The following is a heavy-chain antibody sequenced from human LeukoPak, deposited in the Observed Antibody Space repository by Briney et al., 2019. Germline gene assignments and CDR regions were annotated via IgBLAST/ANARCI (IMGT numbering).Heavy chain of an antibody. D-gene: IGHD6-13*01. Sequence: SETLSLTCIVSGGSISSYYWSWIRQPPGKGLEWIGYIYYSGSTNYNPSLKSRVTISVGTSKNQFSLKLSSLTAADTAVYYCARHRYSVAYYFDYWGQGTLVSVSS. J-gene: IGHJ4*02. CDR3: ARHRYSVAYYFDY. CDR2: IYYSGST. CDR1: GGSISSYY. V-gene: IGHV4-59*08.